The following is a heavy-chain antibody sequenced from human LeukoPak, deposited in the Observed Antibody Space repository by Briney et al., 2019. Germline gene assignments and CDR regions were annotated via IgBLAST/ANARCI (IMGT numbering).Heavy chain of an antibody. CDR2: IYYSGST. Sequence: PSETLSLTCTVSGGSISSYYWSWIRQPPGKGLEWIGYIYYSGSTNYNPSLKSRVTISVDTSKNQFSLKLSSVTAADTAVYYCARRGSGTYFPYFEYWSQGTLVTVSS. J-gene: IGHJ4*02. CDR3: ARRGSGTYFPYFEY. V-gene: IGHV4-59*01. D-gene: IGHD1-26*01. CDR1: GGSISSYY.